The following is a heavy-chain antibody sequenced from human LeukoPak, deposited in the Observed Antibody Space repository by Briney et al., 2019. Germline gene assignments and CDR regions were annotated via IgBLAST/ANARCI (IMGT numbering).Heavy chain of an antibody. V-gene: IGHV3-23*01. D-gene: IGHD3-3*01. J-gene: IGHJ3*02. Sequence: GGSLRLSCAASGLTFINFGMTWVRQAPGKWLEWVSAISGSAVITFYADSVKGRFTISRDNSKNTLYLQMNSLRAEDTALYYCAKSRLSGINDAFDIWGQGTMVTVSS. CDR1: GLTFINFG. CDR3: AKSRLSGINDAFDI. CDR2: ISGSAVIT.